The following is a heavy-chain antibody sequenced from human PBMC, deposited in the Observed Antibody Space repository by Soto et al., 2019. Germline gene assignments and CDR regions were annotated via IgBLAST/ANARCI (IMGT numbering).Heavy chain of an antibody. V-gene: IGHV5-51*01. CDR1: GYSFTSYW. Sequence: GESLKISCKGSGYSFTSYWIGWVCQMPGKGLEWMGIIYPGDSDTRYSPSFQGQVTISADKSISTAYLQWSSLKASGTAMYYCARHSRLGYCSGGSCRTYYYYGMDVWGQGTTVTVSS. J-gene: IGHJ6*02. CDR2: IYPGDSDT. CDR3: ARHSRLGYCSGGSCRTYYYYGMDV. D-gene: IGHD2-15*01.